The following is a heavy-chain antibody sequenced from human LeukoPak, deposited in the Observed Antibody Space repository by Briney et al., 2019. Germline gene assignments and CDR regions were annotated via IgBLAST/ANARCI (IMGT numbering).Heavy chain of an antibody. D-gene: IGHD3-3*01. CDR2: IKSNTDGGTT. CDR3: ITDRATYYDFWSGPR. Sequence: GGSLRLSCAASGFTFSNAWMSWVRQAPGKGLEWVGRIKSNTDGGTTDYAAPVKGRFTISRDDSKNTLYLQMNSLKTEDTAVYYCITDRATYYDFWSGPRWGQGTLVTVSS. CDR1: GFTFSNAW. V-gene: IGHV3-15*01. J-gene: IGHJ4*02.